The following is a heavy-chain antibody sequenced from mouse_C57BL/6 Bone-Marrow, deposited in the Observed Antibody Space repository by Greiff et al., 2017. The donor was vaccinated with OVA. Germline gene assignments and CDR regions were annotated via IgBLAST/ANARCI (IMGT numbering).Heavy chain of an antibody. J-gene: IGHJ1*03. D-gene: IGHD1-1*01. CDR3: ARDYGSSYWYFDV. CDR2: IWSGGST. V-gene: IGHV2-2*01. Sequence: VQLQQSGPGLVQPSQSLSITCTVSGFSLTSYGVHWVRQSPGKGLEWLGVIWSGGSTDYPAAFISRLSISKDNSKSQVFFKMNSLQADDTAIYYCARDYGSSYWYFDVWGTGTTVTVSS. CDR1: GFSLTSYG.